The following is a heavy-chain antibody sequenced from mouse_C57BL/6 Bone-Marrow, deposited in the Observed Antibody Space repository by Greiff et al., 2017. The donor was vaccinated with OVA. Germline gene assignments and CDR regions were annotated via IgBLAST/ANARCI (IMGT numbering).Heavy chain of an antibody. D-gene: IGHD1-1*01. CDR3: ARGGDYGSSYDY. CDR2: INPNNGGT. J-gene: IGHJ2*01. Sequence: EVQVVESGPELVKPGASVKMSCKASGYTFTDYNMHWVKQSHGKSLEWIGYINPNNGGTSYNQKFKGKATLTVNKSSSTAYMELRSLTSEDSAVDYWARGGDYGSSYDYWGQGTTRTVSS. CDR1: GYTFTDYN. V-gene: IGHV1-22*01.